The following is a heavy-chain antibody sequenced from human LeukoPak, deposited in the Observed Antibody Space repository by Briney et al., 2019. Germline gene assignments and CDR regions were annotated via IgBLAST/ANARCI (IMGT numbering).Heavy chain of an antibody. CDR2: ISYDGSNK. J-gene: IGHJ4*02. CDR1: GFTFSSYA. CDR3: ARDLGSGSYYEGAFAY. V-gene: IGHV3-30*01. D-gene: IGHD1-26*01. Sequence: GGSLRLSCAASGFTFSSYAMHWVRQAPGKGLEWLAVISYDGSNKYYADSVKGRFTISRDNSKNTLYLQMNSLRAEDTAVYYCARDLGSGSYYEGAFAYWGQGTLVTVSS.